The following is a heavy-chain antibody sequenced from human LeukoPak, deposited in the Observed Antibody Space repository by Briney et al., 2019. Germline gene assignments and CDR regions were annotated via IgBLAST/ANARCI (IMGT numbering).Heavy chain of an antibody. CDR1: GFIISSYW. V-gene: IGHV3-7*01. D-gene: IGHD3-3*01. Sequence: PTGGSLRLSCSASGFIISSYWMSWVRQAPGKGLEWVANVQPDGSGKYYVDSVKGRFTISRENAKNSLYLQMNSLRVEDTAVYYCARSYDFWSGYYFPYFDYWGQGTLVTVSS. J-gene: IGHJ4*02. CDR2: VQPDGSGK. CDR3: ARSYDFWSGYYFPYFDY.